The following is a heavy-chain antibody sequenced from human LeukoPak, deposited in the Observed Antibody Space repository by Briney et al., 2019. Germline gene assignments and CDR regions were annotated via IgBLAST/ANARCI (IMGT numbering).Heavy chain of an antibody. CDR2: IKEDGSDK. CDR1: GFTFSNYW. CDR3: ARERDYYGNKFYYYMDV. J-gene: IGHJ6*03. Sequence: GGSLRLSCGGSGFTFSNYWTSWVRQTPGKGPEWVANIKEDGSDKYYVDSVKGRFIIARDNAQNSVYLQMNSLRAEDTAVYYCARERDYYGNKFYYYMDVWGKGTTVTVSS. D-gene: IGHD3-10*01. V-gene: IGHV3-7*01.